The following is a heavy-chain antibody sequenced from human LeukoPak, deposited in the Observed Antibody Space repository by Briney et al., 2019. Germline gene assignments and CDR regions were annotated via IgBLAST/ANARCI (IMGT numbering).Heavy chain of an antibody. Sequence: SVKVSCKASGYPFTMYGFNWVRQAPGQGLEWMGGIIPIFGTANYAQKFQGRVTITADESTSTAYMELSSLRSEDTAVYYCATRLYSGYDYSYYFDYWGQGTLVTVSS. CDR3: ATRLYSGYDYSYYFDY. V-gene: IGHV1-69*13. CDR2: IIPIFGTA. J-gene: IGHJ4*02. D-gene: IGHD5-12*01. CDR1: GYPFTMYG.